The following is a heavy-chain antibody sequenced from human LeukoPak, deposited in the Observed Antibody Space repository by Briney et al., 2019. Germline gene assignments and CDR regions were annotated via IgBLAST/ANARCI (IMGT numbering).Heavy chain of an antibody. J-gene: IGHJ4*02. CDR1: GYTFTNYY. V-gene: IGHV1-18*04. D-gene: IGHD2-15*01. Sequence: ASVKVSCKASGYTFTNYYIHWVRQAPGQGLEWTGWISAYNGNTNYAQKLQGRVTMTTDTSTSTAYMELRSLRSDDTAVYYCARAGGYCGRISCPYYFDYWGQGSLVAVSS. CDR2: ISAYNGNT. CDR3: ARAGGYCGRISCPYYFDY.